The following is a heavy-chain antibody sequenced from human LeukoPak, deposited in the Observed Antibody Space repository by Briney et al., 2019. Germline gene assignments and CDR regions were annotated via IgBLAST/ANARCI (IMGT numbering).Heavy chain of an antibody. CDR1: GYTFTGYH. Sequence: ASVKVSCKASGYTFTGYHIHWVRQAPGQGLEWMGRVNPYSGDTNFAQKFQGRVTMTRDTSITTAYMDLSGLTPGDTAVYFCARDQGSLTRSWYTGYWGQGTQVTVSS. J-gene: IGHJ4*02. CDR2: VNPYSGDT. CDR3: ARDQGSLTRSWYTGY. V-gene: IGHV1-2*06. D-gene: IGHD6-13*01.